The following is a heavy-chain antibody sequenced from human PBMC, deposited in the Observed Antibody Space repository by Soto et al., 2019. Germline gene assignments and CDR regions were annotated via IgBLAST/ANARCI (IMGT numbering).Heavy chain of an antibody. Sequence: QVQLVQSGAEVKKPGASVKVSCKASGYTFTSYGISWVRQAPGQGLEWMGWISAYNGNTKYAQKLQGRVTMTTDTSTSTAYMELRSLRSDDTAVYYCARDRTSGIAVPKGVDDYYYYGMDVWGQGTTVTVSS. CDR1: GYTFTSYG. V-gene: IGHV1-18*01. CDR2: ISAYNGNT. CDR3: ARDRTSGIAVPKGVDDYYYYGMDV. D-gene: IGHD6-19*01. J-gene: IGHJ6*02.